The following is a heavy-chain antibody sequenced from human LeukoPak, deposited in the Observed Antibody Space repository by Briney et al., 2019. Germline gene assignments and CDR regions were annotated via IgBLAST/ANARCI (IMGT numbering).Heavy chain of an antibody. J-gene: IGHJ4*02. CDR1: GYTFTRYG. D-gene: IGHD2-2*01. Sequence: ASVKVSCKTSGYTFTRYGISWVRQAPGQGLEWMGWISAYNGNTNSAQRLQGRVTMTTDTSTSTAYMELRSLRSDDTAVYYCARDGVTECSSTSCWGVYFDYWGQGTLVTVSS. V-gene: IGHV1-18*01. CDR2: ISAYNGNT. CDR3: ARDGVTECSSTSCWGVYFDY.